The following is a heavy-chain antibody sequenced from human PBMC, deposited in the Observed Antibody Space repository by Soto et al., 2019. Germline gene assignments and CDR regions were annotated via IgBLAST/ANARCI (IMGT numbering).Heavy chain of an antibody. CDR1: GGSISSSSYY. V-gene: IGHV4-39*01. CDR3: ASLPTSSSWYYIDY. J-gene: IGHJ4*02. Sequence: SETLSLTCTVSGGSISSSSYYWGWIRQPPGKGLEWIGSIYYSGSTYYNPSLKSRVTISVDTSKNQFSLKLSSVTAADTAVYYCASLPTSSSWYYIDYWGQGTLVTVSS. CDR2: IYYSGST. D-gene: IGHD6-13*01.